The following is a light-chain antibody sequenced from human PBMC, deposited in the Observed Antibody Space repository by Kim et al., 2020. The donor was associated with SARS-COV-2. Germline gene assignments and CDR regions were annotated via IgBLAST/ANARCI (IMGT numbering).Light chain of an antibody. V-gene: IGKV3-20*01. CDR2: GAS. J-gene: IGKJ4*01. Sequence: EIVLTQSPGTLSLSPGERATLSCRASQSVGSNYLAWYQQKPGQAPRLLIYGASSRATGIPDRFSGYGSGTDFTLIISRLEPEDFAVYYCQQYGSSPLTFGGGTKVDIK. CDR1: QSVGSNY. CDR3: QQYGSSPLT.